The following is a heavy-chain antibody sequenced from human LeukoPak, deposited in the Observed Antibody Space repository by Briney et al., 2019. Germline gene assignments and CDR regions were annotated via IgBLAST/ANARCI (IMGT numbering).Heavy chain of an antibody. V-gene: IGHV1-69*13. CDR1: GGTFNDYG. J-gene: IGHJ4*02. CDR2: VVPVFGTT. CDR3: ATLGFLGATRFLDN. D-gene: IGHD1-26*01. Sequence: SVKVSCKASGGTFNDYGINWVRQAPGLGLEWMGGVVPVFGTTNYAQRFQGRVSITADESTNTAYMEVSSLRSEDTAVYYCATLGFLGATRFLDNWGQGTLVTVSS.